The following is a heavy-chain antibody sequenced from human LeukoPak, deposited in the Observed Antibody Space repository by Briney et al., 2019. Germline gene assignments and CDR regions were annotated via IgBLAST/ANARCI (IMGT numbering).Heavy chain of an antibody. D-gene: IGHD6-19*01. CDR1: GFTFRSYA. V-gene: IGHV3-23*01. J-gene: IGHJ4*02. Sequence: PGGSLRLSCAASGFTFRSYAMSWVRQAPGKGLEGVSAISGSGGSTYCADSVKGRFTISKDNSKNTMYMQMNSLRAEDTAVYYCAKDRGQWLFVYWGPGTLVTVSS. CDR3: AKDRGQWLFVY. CDR2: ISGSGGST.